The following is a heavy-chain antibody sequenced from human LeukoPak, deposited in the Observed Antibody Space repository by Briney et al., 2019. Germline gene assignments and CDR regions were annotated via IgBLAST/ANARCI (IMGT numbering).Heavy chain of an antibody. V-gene: IGHV1-18*01. CDR2: ISSYNGNT. J-gene: IGHJ4*02. D-gene: IGHD3-22*01. Sequence: ASVKVSCKASGYTFTSYGISWVRQAPGQGLGWMGWISSYNGNTIYAQKLQGRVTMTTDTSTSTAYMELRNLRSDDTAVYYCARSMSGYYGLADYWGQGTLVTVSS. CDR3: ARSMSGYYGLADY. CDR1: GYTFTSYG.